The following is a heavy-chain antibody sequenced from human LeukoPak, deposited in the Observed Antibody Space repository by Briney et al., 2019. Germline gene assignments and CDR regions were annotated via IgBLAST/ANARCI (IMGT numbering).Heavy chain of an antibody. Sequence: PGGSLRLSCAASGFTFSRFWMTWVRQAPGKGLEWVANIKQDGSETYYADSVKGRFTIFRDNAKNSLYLQMDSLRVEDTAVYYCANGDGFDYWGQGTLVIVSS. D-gene: IGHD5-24*01. V-gene: IGHV3-7*01. CDR2: IKQDGSET. J-gene: IGHJ4*02. CDR1: GFTFSRFW. CDR3: ANGDGFDY.